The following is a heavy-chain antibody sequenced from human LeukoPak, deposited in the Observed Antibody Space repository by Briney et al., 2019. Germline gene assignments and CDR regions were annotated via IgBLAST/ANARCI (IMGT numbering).Heavy chain of an antibody. CDR2: ISYDGSNK. V-gene: IGHV3-30-3*01. CDR3: ARAQPNWNILDP. CDR1: GFTFSSYA. Sequence: PGGSLRLSCAASGFTFSSYAMHWVRQAPGKGLEGVAVISYDGSNKYYADSVKGRFTISRDNSKNTLYLQMNSLRAEDTAVYYCARAQPNWNILDPWGQGTLVTVSS. D-gene: IGHD1/OR15-1a*01. J-gene: IGHJ5*02.